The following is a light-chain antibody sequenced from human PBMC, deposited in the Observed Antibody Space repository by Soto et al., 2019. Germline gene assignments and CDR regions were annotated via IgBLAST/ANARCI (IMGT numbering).Light chain of an antibody. CDR1: TSDVGGSDY. CDR2: DVN. J-gene: IGLJ3*02. V-gene: IGLV2-11*01. CDR3: NSYRSSNNLEGV. Sequence: QSALTQPRSVSGSPGQSVTISCTGATSDVGGSDYVSWYQHHPGKAPELMLYDVNKRPSGVPDRFSGSKSGTTAALTISGLQAEDEATYYCNSYRSSNNLEGVFGGGTKLTVL.